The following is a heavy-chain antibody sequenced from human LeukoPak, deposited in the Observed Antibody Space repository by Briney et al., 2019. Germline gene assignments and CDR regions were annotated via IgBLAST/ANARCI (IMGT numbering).Heavy chain of an antibody. CDR3: AKGYNSSWYDY. Sequence: PGGSLRLSCAASGFTFSSYAMHWVRQAPGKGLEWVAVISYDGSNKYYADSVKGRFTISRDNSKNTLYLQMNSLRAEDTAVYYCAKGYNSSWYDYWGQGTLVTVSS. V-gene: IGHV3-30*04. D-gene: IGHD6-13*01. CDR1: GFTFSSYA. J-gene: IGHJ4*02. CDR2: ISYDGSNK.